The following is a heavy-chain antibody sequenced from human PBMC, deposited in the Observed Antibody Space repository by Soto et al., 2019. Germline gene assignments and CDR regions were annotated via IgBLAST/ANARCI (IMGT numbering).Heavy chain of an antibody. J-gene: IGHJ5*02. Sequence: GGSLRLSCAASGFSLSDYVIIWVRQAPGKGLEWVALISYDGTNEFYADSVKGRFTVSRDISKNTLFLQMNSLRVEDTAVYYCARDPGQGSDPWGHGTLVKVYS. V-gene: IGHV3-30-3*01. CDR2: ISYDGTNE. CDR3: ARDPGQGSDP. CDR1: GFSLSDYV.